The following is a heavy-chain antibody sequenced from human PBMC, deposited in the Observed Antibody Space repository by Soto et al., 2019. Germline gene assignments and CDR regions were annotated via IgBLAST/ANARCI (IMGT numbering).Heavy chain of an antibody. CDR1: GFTFSSYS. CDR3: ARLLTSIVVVTDAIDY. Sequence: GGSLRLSCAASGFTFSSYSMNWVRQAPGKGLEWVSSISSSSSYIYYADSVKGRFTISRDNAKNSLYLQMNSLRAEDTAVYYCARLLTSIVVVTDAIDYWGQGTLVTVSS. J-gene: IGHJ4*02. D-gene: IGHD2-21*02. CDR2: ISSSSSYI. V-gene: IGHV3-21*01.